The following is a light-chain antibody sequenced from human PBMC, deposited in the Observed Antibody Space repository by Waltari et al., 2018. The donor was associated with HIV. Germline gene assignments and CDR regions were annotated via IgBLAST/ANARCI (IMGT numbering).Light chain of an antibody. CDR2: EVF. V-gene: IGLV2-14*01. Sequence: QSTLTQPASVTGSPGQSITISCTGSTSDFGLSNFISWYQQPPGGVPKVIIYEVFSRPSGISSRFSGSRSANTASLTISWLQPEDEADYYCASFTSNYTLIFGGGTKVTVL. CDR3: ASFTSNYTLI. CDR1: TSDFGLSNF. J-gene: IGLJ2*01.